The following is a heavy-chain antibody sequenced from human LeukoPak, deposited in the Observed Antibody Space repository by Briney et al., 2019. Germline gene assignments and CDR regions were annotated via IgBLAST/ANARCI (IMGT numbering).Heavy chain of an antibody. Sequence: GSLRLSCAASGFTFSSYAMSWVRQAPGKGLEWVSAISGSGGSTYCADSVKGRFTISRDNSKNTLYLQMNSLRAEDTAVYYCAKDEDWNYQSGWFDPWGQGTLVTVSS. J-gene: IGHJ5*02. V-gene: IGHV3-23*01. CDR2: ISGSGGST. CDR3: AKDEDWNYQSGWFDP. CDR1: GFTFSSYA. D-gene: IGHD1-7*01.